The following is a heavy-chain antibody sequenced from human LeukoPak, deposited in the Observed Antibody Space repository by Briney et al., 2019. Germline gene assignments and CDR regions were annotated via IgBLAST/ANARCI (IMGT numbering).Heavy chain of an antibody. CDR2: ISYTGST. V-gene: IGHV4-59*01. Sequence: PSETLSLTCTVSGGSISPYFWSWMRQTPGKGLEWIGYISYTGSTNYNPALKSRVTISVDTSKNQFSLQLTSVTAADTPVHYCARDDYRGVTNFDPWGQRTLVTVSS. CDR3: ARDDYRGVTNFDP. D-gene: IGHD3-10*01. J-gene: IGHJ5*02. CDR1: GGSISPYF.